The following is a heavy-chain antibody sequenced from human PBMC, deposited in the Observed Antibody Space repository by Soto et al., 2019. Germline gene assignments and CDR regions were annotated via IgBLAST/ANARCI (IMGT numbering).Heavy chain of an antibody. D-gene: IGHD2-2*01. J-gene: IGHJ6*02. V-gene: IGHV1-2*04. CDR3: ATGYCISTSCPRGDSSSGNYYYGMDV. CDR1: GYTFTGYY. CDR2: INPNSGGT. Sequence: QVQLVQSGAEVKKPGASVKVSCKASGYTFTGYYMPWVRQAPGQGLEWMGWINPNSGGTNYAQKFQGWVTMTRDTSSCTAYMELSRLRSDDTAVYYCATGYCISTSCPRGDSSSGNYYYGMDVWGQGTTVTVSS.